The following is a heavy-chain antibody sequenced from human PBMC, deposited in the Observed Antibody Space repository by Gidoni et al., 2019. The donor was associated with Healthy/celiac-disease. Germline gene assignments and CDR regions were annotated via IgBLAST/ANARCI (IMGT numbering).Heavy chain of an antibody. CDR1: GLTFSSYA. D-gene: IGHD4-17*01. CDR2: ISGSGGST. V-gene: IGHV3-23*01. J-gene: IGHJ2*01. CDR3: AKGYGGTKYFDL. Sequence: EVQLLESGGGLVQLGGSLRLSCAAPGLTFSSYAMSWVRQAPGKGLEWVSAISGSGGSTYYADSVKGRFTISRDNSKNTLYLQMNSLRAEDTAVYYCAKGYGGTKYFDLWGRGTLVTVSS.